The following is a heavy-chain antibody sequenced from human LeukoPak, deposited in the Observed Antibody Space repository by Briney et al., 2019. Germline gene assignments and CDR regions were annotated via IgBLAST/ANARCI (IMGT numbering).Heavy chain of an antibody. CDR1: GFTFSSYG. CDR3: ARDQYYDSSGYYHPFDY. Sequence: PGRSLRLSCAASGFTFSSYGMHWVRQAPGKGLEWVAVIWYDGSNKYYADSVKGRFTISRGNSKNTLYLQMNSLRAEDTAVYYCARDQYYDSSGYYHPFDYWGQGTLVTVSS. D-gene: IGHD3-22*01. J-gene: IGHJ4*02. V-gene: IGHV3-33*01. CDR2: IWYDGSNK.